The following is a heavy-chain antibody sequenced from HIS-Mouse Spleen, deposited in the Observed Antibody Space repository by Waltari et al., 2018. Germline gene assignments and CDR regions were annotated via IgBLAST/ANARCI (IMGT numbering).Heavy chain of an antibody. J-gene: IGHJ4*02. CDR3: ARGHDYSNYFDY. Sequence: QVQLVQSGAEVKKPGASVKVYCKASGYTFTSYNINWVRQATGHGLEWMGWMNPNSGNTGYAQKFQGRVTMTRNTSISTAYMELSSLRSEDTAVYYCARGHDYSNYFDYWGQGTLVTVSS. V-gene: IGHV1-8*01. D-gene: IGHD4-4*01. CDR1: GYTFTSYN. CDR2: MNPNSGNT.